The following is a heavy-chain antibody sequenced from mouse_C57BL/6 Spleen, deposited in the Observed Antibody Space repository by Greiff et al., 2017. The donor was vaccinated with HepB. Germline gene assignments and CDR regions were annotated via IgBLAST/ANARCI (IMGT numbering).Heavy chain of an antibody. CDR3: ARGGSTPGFAY. D-gene: IGHD1-1*01. CDR1: GYSITSGYY. V-gene: IGHV3-6*01. Sequence: EVQLQESGPGLVKPSQSLSLTCSVTGYSITSGYYWNWIRQFPGNKLEWMGYISYDGSNNYNPSLKNRISITRDTSKNQFFLKLNSVTTEDTATYYCARGGSTPGFAYWGQGTLVTVSA. CDR2: ISYDGSN. J-gene: IGHJ3*01.